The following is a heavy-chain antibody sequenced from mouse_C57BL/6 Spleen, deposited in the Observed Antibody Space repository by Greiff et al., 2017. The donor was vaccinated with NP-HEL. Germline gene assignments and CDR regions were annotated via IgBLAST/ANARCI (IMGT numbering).Heavy chain of an antibody. Sequence: VQLQQSGAELARPGASVKMSCKASGYTFTSYTMHWVKQRPGQGLEWIGYINPSSGYTKYNQKFKDKATLTEDKSSSTAYMQLSSLTSEDSAVYYCARGPYGSSRDYAMDYWGQGTSVTVSS. CDR1: GYTFTSYT. CDR2: INPSSGYT. V-gene: IGHV1-4*01. D-gene: IGHD1-1*01. CDR3: ARGPYGSSRDYAMDY. J-gene: IGHJ4*01.